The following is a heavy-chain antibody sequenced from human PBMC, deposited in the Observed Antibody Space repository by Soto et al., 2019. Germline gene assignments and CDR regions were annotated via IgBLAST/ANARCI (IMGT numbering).Heavy chain of an antibody. Sequence: QVQLQESGPGLVKPSETLSLTCTVSGGSMRSYYWSWIRQPPGKGLEWIGNIYYSGSTNYNPSLNRRITISVDTSKNQFSLKLSSVTAADTAVYYCARLGTPVAPFDYWGQGTLVTVSS. CDR2: IYYSGST. CDR3: ARLGTPVAPFDY. J-gene: IGHJ4*02. V-gene: IGHV4-59*08. D-gene: IGHD4-17*01. CDR1: GGSMRSYY.